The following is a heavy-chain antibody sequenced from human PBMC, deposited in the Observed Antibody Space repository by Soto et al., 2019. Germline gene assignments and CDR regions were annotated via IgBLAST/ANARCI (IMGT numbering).Heavy chain of an antibody. CDR1: GGTFSSYA. J-gene: IGHJ4*02. D-gene: IGHD5-12*01. Sequence: GASVKVSCKASGGTFSSYAISWVRHAPGQGLEWMGGIIPIFGTANYAQKFQGRVTITADESTSTAYMELSSLRSEDTAVYYCATYPRDGYNYYLDYWGQGTLVTVSS. CDR2: IIPIFGTA. V-gene: IGHV1-69*13. CDR3: ATYPRDGYNYYLDY.